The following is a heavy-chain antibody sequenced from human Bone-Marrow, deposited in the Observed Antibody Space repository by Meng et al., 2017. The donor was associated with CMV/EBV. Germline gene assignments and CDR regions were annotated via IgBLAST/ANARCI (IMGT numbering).Heavy chain of an antibody. CDR2: INSDGSST. D-gene: IGHD6-19*01. CDR1: GFTISSYW. Sequence: GESLKISCAASGFTISSYWMHWVRQAPGKGLVWVSRINSDGSSTSYADSVKGRFTISRDNAKNTLYLQTNSLRAEDTAVYYCAVAVAGNWGQGTLVTVSS. CDR3: AVAVAGN. V-gene: IGHV3-74*01. J-gene: IGHJ4*02.